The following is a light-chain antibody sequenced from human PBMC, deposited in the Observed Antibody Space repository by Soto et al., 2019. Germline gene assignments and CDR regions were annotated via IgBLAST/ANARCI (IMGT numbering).Light chain of an antibody. J-gene: IGKJ2*01. CDR1: QSVFHKSNNKNY. CDR2: WTS. CDR3: HQYYGNPS. V-gene: IGKV4-1*01. Sequence: DIVMTQSPDSLAVSLGERATINCKSSQSVFHKSNNKNYLAWYQQKPGQPPQLIIYWTSTRESGVPERFSGSGSVTDFTLTINRLQAEDVAVYYCHQYYGNPSFGQWSKLEIK.